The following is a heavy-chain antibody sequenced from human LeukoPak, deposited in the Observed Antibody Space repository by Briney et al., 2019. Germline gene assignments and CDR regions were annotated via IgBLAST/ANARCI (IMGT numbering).Heavy chain of an antibody. CDR1: GFTFSSYE. D-gene: IGHD5-12*01. CDR2: ISSSSSTI. V-gene: IGHV3-48*01. CDR3: ASEIVATTYFPNWFDP. Sequence: GGSLRLSCAASGFTFSSYEMNWVRQAPGKGLEWVSYISSSSSTIYYADSVKGRFTISRDNAKNSLYLQMNSLRAEDTAVYYCASEIVATTYFPNWFDPWGQGTLVTVSS. J-gene: IGHJ5*02.